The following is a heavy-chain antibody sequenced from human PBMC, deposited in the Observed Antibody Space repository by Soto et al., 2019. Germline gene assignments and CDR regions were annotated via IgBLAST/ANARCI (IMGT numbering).Heavy chain of an antibody. D-gene: IGHD3-22*01. CDR2: IYYSGST. J-gene: IGHJ6*02. CDR1: GGSISSYY. V-gene: IGHV4-59*01. Sequence: SETLSLTCTVSGGSISSYYWSWIRQPPGKGLEWIGYIYYSGSTNYNPSLQSRVTISVDTSKNQFSLKLSSVTAADTAVYYCARDRNYYDSSGYTHYYYGMDVWGQGTTVTVSS. CDR3: ARDRNYYDSSGYTHYYYGMDV.